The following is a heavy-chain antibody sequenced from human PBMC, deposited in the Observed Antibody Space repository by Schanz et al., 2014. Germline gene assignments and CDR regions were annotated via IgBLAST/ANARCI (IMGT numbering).Heavy chain of an antibody. D-gene: IGHD2-15*01. Sequence: QALLVQSGAEVKKPGASVKVSCRASGYPFTSDDITWVRQAPGQGLEWMGWMNPSSGDTGYPRKFQDRVSVTRNTSINTASMALNSLTSKDTAVDYCARVSTEFERGKSYSDDMDVWGRGTTVTVSS. J-gene: IGHJ6*03. V-gene: IGHV1-8*01. CDR3: ARVSTEFERGKSYSDDMDV. CDR1: GYPFTSDD. CDR2: MNPSSGDT.